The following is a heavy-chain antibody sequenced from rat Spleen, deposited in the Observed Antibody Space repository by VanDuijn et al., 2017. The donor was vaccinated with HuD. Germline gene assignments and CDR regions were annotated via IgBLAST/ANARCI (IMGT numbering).Heavy chain of an antibody. V-gene: IGHV5S23*01. Sequence: EVQLVESGGGLVQPGRSLKLSCAASGFTYSNYVMAWVRQAPTKGLEWVASISTGGGNTYYRDSVKGRFTISRDNAKSTLYLQMDSLRSEDTATYYCANDGGITDWFTYWGQGTLVTVSS. CDR2: ISTGGGNT. CDR1: GFTYSNYV. CDR3: ANDGGITDWFTY. J-gene: IGHJ3*01. D-gene: IGHD1-1*01.